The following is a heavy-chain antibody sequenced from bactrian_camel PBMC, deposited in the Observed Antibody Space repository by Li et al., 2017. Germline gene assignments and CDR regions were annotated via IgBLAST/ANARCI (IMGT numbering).Heavy chain of an antibody. CDR3: AADPVCGAGRGWSTDEYNY. V-gene: IGHV3S1*01. CDR2: IDTGDGST. D-gene: IGHD6*01. Sequence: HVQLVESGGGSALAGGSVRLSCAASGYTFNTYSWFRQAPGQEREGDAAIDTGDGSTYYLNSVEGRFTISHDNAKNTLYLQMNSLIPEDTAMYFCAADPVCGAGRGWSTDEYNYVGQGTQVTVS. CDR1: GYTFNTYS. J-gene: IGHJ4*01.